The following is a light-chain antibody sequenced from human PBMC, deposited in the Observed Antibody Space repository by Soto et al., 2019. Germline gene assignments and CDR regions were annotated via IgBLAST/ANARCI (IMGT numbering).Light chain of an antibody. J-gene: IGKJ1*01. V-gene: IGKV3-20*01. CDR1: QSISSSY. CDR2: GAS. Sequence: EIVLTQSPGTLSLSPGERATLSCRASQSISSSYLAWYQQKPGQAPRLLIYGASSRATGIPDRFSGSGSGTEFTLTISSLQSEDFAVYYCQQYNDWPPTFGQGTKGDIK. CDR3: QQYNDWPPT.